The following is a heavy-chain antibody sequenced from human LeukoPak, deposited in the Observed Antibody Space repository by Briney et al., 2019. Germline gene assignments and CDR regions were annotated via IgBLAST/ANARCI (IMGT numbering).Heavy chain of an antibody. CDR2: INHSGST. J-gene: IGHJ6*02. Sequence: SEPLSLPCAVYGGSFSEYFWSCIRQPPGKGLEWIGEINHSGSTSYNPSLKSRVPISVDTSKKQFSLKLTSVTAADTAVYYCAKSYYYCAMDVWGQGTTVTVSS. V-gene: IGHV4-34*01. CDR3: AKSYYYCAMDV. CDR1: GGSFSEYF.